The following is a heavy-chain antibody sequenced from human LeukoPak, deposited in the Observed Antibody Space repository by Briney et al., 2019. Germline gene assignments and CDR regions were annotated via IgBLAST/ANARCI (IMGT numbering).Heavy chain of an antibody. Sequence: SGPALVKPTQTLTLTCTFSGFSLSTSGMCVSWIRQPPGKALECLARIDWDDDKYYSTSLKTRLTISRDTSKNQVVLTMTNMGPVDTATYYCARMRRYYDSSGYPDYWGQGTLVTVSS. CDR3: ARMRRYYDSSGYPDY. CDR1: GFSLSTSGMC. V-gene: IGHV2-70*11. CDR2: IDWDDDK. J-gene: IGHJ4*02. D-gene: IGHD3-22*01.